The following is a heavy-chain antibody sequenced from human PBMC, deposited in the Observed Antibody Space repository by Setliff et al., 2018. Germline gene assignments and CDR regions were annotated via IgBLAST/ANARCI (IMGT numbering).Heavy chain of an antibody. D-gene: IGHD3-22*01. CDR3: TTPDYDSSGYYYRDY. CDR2: IRSKANSYAT. J-gene: IGHJ4*02. V-gene: IGHV3-73*01. Sequence: PGGSLRLSCAASGFTFSNAWMSWVRQAPGKGLEWVGRIRSKANSYATAYAASVKGRFTISRDDSKNTAYLQMNSLKTEDTAVYYCTTPDYDSSGYYYRDYWGQGTLVTSPQ. CDR1: GFTFSNAW.